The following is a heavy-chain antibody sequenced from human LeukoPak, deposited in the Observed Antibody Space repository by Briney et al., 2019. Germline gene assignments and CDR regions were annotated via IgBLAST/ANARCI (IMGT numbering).Heavy chain of an antibody. CDR1: GGSFSGYY. V-gene: IGHV4-34*01. CDR2: INHSGST. CDR3: ARPTYYYGDYDC. Sequence: PSETLSLTCAVYGGSFSGYYWSWIRQPPGKGLEWIGEINHSGSTNYNPSLKSRVTISVDTSKNQFSLKLSSVTAADTAVYYCARPTYYYGDYDCWGQGTLVTVSS. D-gene: IGHD4-17*01. J-gene: IGHJ4*02.